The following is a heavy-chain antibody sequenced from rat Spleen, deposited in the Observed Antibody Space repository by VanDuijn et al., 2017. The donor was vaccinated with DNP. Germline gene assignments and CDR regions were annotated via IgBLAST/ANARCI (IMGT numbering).Heavy chain of an antibody. Sequence: EVQLVESGGGLVQPGRSLKLSCAASGFTFSSFPMAWVRQAPTKGLDWVATISNTGDSTYYRDSVKGRFTISRDNAKSTLYLQMDSLRSEDTATYYCTTDFERGYWGQGVMVTVSS. CDR1: GFTFSSFP. J-gene: IGHJ2*01. CDR3: TTDFERGY. V-gene: IGHV5-46*01. CDR2: ISNTGDST. D-gene: IGHD1-11*01.